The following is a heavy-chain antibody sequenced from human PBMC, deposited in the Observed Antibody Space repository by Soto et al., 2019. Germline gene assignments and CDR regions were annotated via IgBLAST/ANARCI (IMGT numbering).Heavy chain of an antibody. J-gene: IGHJ4*02. V-gene: IGHV3-7*01. CDR2: IKQDGSEK. CDR3: ASDVGLSDY. CDR1: GFTFSRYW. D-gene: IGHD2-15*01. Sequence: GGSLRLSCAASGFTFSRYWMSGVRQAPGKGLEWVANIKQDGSEKYYVDSVKGRFTISRDNAKNSLYLQMNSLRAEDTAVYYCASDVGLSDYWGQGTLVTVSS.